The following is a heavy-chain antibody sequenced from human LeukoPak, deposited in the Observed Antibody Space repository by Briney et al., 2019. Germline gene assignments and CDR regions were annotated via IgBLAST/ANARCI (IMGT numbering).Heavy chain of an antibody. CDR2: IYYSGST. D-gene: IGHD5-24*01. CDR3: ARDLGDNYDY. J-gene: IGHJ4*02. V-gene: IGHV4-59*01. Sequence: PSETLSLTCTVSGGSISSYYWSWIRQPPGKGLEWIGYIYYSGSTNYNPSLKSRVTISVDTSKNQFSLKLSSVTAADTAVYYCARDLGDNYDYWGQGTLVTVSS. CDR1: GGSISSYY.